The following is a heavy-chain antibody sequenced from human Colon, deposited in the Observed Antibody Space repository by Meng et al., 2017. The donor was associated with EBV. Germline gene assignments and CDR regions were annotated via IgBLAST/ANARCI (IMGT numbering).Heavy chain of an antibody. Sequence: VRLQLSGPGLGKPSQTLSLTCTVSGGSINSGDYSWSWIRQPPGKGLEWIGYIYYTGSTYYNPSLKSRVTISMDTSKNQFSLRLSSVTAADTAVYYCARNYYFDYWGQGTLVTVSS. CDR1: GGSINSGDYS. CDR2: IYYTGST. J-gene: IGHJ4*02. V-gene: IGHV4-30-4*01. CDR3: ARNYYFDY.